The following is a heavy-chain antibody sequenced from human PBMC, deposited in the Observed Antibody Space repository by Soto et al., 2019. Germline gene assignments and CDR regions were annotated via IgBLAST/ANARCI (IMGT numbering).Heavy chain of an antibody. J-gene: IGHJ6*02. CDR2: ISGSGGST. D-gene: IGHD2-2*01. V-gene: IGHV3-23*01. Sequence: EVQLLESGGGLVQPGGSLRLSCAASGFTFSSYAMSWVRQAPGKGLEWVSAISGSGGSTYYADSMKGRFTISRDNSKNWLYLRRNSLRAEDTAVYYCAKGLGYCSSTSCYAAPPLYYYGMDVWGQGTTVTVSS. CDR1: GFTFSSYA. CDR3: AKGLGYCSSTSCYAAPPLYYYGMDV.